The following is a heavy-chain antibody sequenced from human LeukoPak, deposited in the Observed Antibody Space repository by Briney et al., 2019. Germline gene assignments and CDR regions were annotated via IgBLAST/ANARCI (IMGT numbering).Heavy chain of an antibody. J-gene: IGHJ6*02. Sequence: PGGSLRLSCAASGFTFSSYWMNWVRQAPGMGLEWVAKIKQDGSEKYYVDSVKGRFTISRDNAKNSLYLQMNSLRAEDTAVYYCAREHDYGSGARGGMDVWGQGTTVTVSS. CDR1: GFTFSSYW. D-gene: IGHD3-10*01. CDR3: AREHDYGSGARGGMDV. V-gene: IGHV3-7*01. CDR2: IKQDGSEK.